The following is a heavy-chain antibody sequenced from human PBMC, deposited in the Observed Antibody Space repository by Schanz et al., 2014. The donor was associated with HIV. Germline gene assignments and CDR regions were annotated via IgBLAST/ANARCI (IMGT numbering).Heavy chain of an antibody. CDR2: TNPNSGAT. Sequence: VQLVQSGAEVKKPGASVKVSCKASTFTFTDYYIHWVRHAPGQGLEWMGWTNPNSGATDSAQKFRGRVTMTRDTSISTAFMELSSLRSDDTAVYYCARDTNFVLDVWGQGTTVTVSS. V-gene: IGHV1-2*02. D-gene: IGHD2-8*01. J-gene: IGHJ6*02. CDR1: TFTFTDYY. CDR3: ARDTNFVLDV.